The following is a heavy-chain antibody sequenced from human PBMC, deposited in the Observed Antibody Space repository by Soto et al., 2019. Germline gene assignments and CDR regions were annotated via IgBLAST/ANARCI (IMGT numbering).Heavy chain of an antibody. D-gene: IGHD4-17*01. Sequence: EVQLVESGGGLVQPGGSLRLSCAASGFTFSSYSMNWVRQAPGKGLEWVSYISSSSSTIYYADSVKGRFTISRDNAKNSLYLQMNSLRADDTAVYYCARTDGDKYFDYWGQGTLVTVSS. CDR3: ARTDGDKYFDY. CDR1: GFTFSSYS. V-gene: IGHV3-48*01. J-gene: IGHJ4*02. CDR2: ISSSSSTI.